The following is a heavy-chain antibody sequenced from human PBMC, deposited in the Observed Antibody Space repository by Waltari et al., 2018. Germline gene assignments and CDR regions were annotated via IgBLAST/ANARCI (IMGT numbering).Heavy chain of an antibody. Sequence: EVKLVESGGGLVQPGGSLRLSCAATGFAISSHRMNGPRQAPGMGLEWTSDIPSSNTLYVSVSSECRVCLSIDHVKNPLYLQVDSLRAEDTDVYYWAREGGWDGYSIDCGGQGTLVTVSS. V-gene: IGHV3-48*04. J-gene: IGHJ4*02. CDR1: GFAISSHR. CDR3: AREGGWDGYSIDC. D-gene: IGHD5-18*01. CDR2: IPSSNTL.